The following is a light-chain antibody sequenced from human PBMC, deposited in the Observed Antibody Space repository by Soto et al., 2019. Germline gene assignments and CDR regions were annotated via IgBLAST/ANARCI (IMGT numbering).Light chain of an antibody. CDR3: QRQNSYSWS. CDR2: DAS. Sequence: DRVTIAYRASQSISSWLAWYQQKPGKAPKLLIYDASSLESGVPSRFSGSGSGTEFTLTISSLQPDDFPTYYSQRQNSYSWSVGQGTKVDI. CDR1: QSISSW. V-gene: IGKV1-5*01. J-gene: IGKJ1*01.